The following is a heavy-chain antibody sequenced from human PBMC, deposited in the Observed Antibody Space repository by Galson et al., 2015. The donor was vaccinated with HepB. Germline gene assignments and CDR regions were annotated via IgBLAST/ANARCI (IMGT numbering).Heavy chain of an antibody. V-gene: IGHV1-18*01. CDR1: GYSFSNYG. D-gene: IGHD6-13*01. CDR3: ARFIQQLCDY. J-gene: IGHJ4*02. Sequence: SVKVSCKASGYSFSNYGISWVRQAPGQGLEWMGRISPYNGKKDYAQNFPGRVTMTTDTSTTTADRELRSLRSDDTAGYYCARFIQQLCDYWGQGTLVTVSS. CDR2: ISPYNGKK.